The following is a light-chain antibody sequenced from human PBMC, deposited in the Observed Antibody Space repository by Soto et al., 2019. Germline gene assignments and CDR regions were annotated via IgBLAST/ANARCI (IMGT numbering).Light chain of an antibody. V-gene: IGKV3-15*01. CDR3: QQYNKGPPWT. CDR1: QSVSSD. J-gene: IGKJ1*01. Sequence: EVVLTQSPATLSVSPGERAILSCRASQSVSSDLAWYQQKPGQAPRLLMYGVSTRATAIPPRFSGSGSGTEFPLTISGLQPEDFAVYYCQQYNKGPPWTFGQGTKVDIK. CDR2: GVS.